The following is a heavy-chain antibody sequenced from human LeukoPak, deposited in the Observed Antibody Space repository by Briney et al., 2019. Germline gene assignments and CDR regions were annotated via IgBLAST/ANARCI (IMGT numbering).Heavy chain of an antibody. CDR1: GFTFSSYS. Sequence: VQPGGSLRLSCAASGFTFSSYSMNWVRQAPGKGLVWVSRINSDGSITTYADSVKGRFTISRDNAKNTLYLQMSSLRAEDTAVYYCVRGAVPASSSFDPWGQGTLVTVSS. CDR3: VRGAVPASSSFDP. D-gene: IGHD2-15*01. J-gene: IGHJ5*02. CDR2: INSDGSIT. V-gene: IGHV3-74*01.